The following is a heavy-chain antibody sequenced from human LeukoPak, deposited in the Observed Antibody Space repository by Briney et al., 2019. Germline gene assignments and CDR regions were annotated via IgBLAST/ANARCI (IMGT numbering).Heavy chain of an antibody. CDR1: GYTFTSYG. V-gene: IGHV1-18*01. Sequence: GASVKVSCKASGYTFTSYGISWVRQAPGQGLEWMGWISAYNGNTNYAQKLQGGVTMTTDTSTSTAYMELRSLRSDDTAVYYCAREGSRIFHTSAGNFDYWGQGTLVTVSS. J-gene: IGHJ4*02. D-gene: IGHD2-15*01. CDR2: ISAYNGNT. CDR3: AREGSRIFHTSAGNFDY.